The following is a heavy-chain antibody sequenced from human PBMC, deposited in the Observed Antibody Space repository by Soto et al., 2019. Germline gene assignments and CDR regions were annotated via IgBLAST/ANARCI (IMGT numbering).Heavy chain of an antibody. V-gene: IGHV3-30*18. CDR2: ISYDGSNK. J-gene: IGHJ4*02. CDR1: GFTFSSYG. Sequence: GGSLRLSCAASGFTFSSYGMHWVRQAPGKGLEWVAVISYDGSNKYYADSVKGRFTISRDNSKNTLYLQMNSLRAEDTAVYYCAKGGLGSRGGLDYWGQGTLVTVSS. D-gene: IGHD6-13*01. CDR3: AKGGLGSRGGLDY.